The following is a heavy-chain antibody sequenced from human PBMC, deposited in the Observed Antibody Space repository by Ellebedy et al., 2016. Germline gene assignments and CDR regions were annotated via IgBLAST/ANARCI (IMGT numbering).Heavy chain of an antibody. CDR1: GFTFSSYS. CDR3: ARDGSEWSRDY. D-gene: IGHD3-3*01. J-gene: IGHJ4*02. CDR2: TSSSSIYI. V-gene: IGHV3-21*01. Sequence: GGSLRLXXAASGFTFSSYSMNWVRQAPGKGLEWVSSTSSSSIYIYYADSVKGRFTISRDNAKNSLYLQMNSLRAEDTAVYYCARDGSEWSRDYWGQGTLVTVSS.